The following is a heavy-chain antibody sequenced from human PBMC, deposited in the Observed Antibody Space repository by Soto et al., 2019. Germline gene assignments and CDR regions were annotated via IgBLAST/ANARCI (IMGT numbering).Heavy chain of an antibody. CDR2: INTDGSGT. Sequence: EVQLVESGGGLVQPGGSLRLSCGASGFTFRRHWMHWVRQIPGKGLMWVSRINTDGSGTSYADSVEGRYTISRDNAKNTLYLQLNSLSSEGTSVYDWVMEVYSDYEYGGVDVCGLWTTVAVS. D-gene: IGHD4-17*01. V-gene: IGHV3-74*01. CDR3: VMEVYSDYEYGGVDV. J-gene: IGHJ3*01. CDR1: GFTFRRHW.